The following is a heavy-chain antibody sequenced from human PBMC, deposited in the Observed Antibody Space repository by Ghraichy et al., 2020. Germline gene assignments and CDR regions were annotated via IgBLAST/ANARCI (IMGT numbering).Heavy chain of an antibody. V-gene: IGHV3-48*02. J-gene: IGHJ6*02. CDR2: ISSSSLTI. CDR1: GFTFSRHD. CDR3: ARDLSSPYYGMDV. Sequence: GESLRLSCAVSGFTFSRHDMSWVRQAPGKGLEWISYISSSSLTIFYADSVKGRFTISRDNAKNSVYLQMNTLRDEDTAVYYCARDLSSPYYGMDVWGQGTTVTVSS.